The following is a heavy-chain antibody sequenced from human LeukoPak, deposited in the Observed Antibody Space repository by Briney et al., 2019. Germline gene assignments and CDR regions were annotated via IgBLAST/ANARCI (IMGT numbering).Heavy chain of an antibody. CDR2: IIPIFGTA. Sequence: APVKVSCKASGGTFSSYAISWVRQAPGQGLEWMGGIIPIFGTANYAQKFQGRVTITADESTSTAYMELSSLRSEYTAVYYCARTPSEMVLTGYYFDYWGQGTLVTVSS. CDR1: GGTFSSYA. D-gene: IGHD5-24*01. V-gene: IGHV1-69*13. CDR3: ARTPSEMVLTGYYFDY. J-gene: IGHJ4*02.